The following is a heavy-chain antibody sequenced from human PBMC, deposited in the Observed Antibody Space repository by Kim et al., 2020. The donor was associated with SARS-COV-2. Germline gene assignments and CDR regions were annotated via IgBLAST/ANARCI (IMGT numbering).Heavy chain of an antibody. D-gene: IGHD6-13*01. CDR3: ARDHSSSLGRFLGGYFDY. J-gene: IGHJ4*02. CDR1: GGSISSGSYY. V-gene: IGHV4-61*02. CDR2: IYTSGST. Sequence: SETLSLTCTVSGGSISSGSYYWSWIRQPAGKGLEWIGRIYTSGSTNYNPSLKSRVTISVDTSKNQFSLKLSSVTAADTAVYYCARDHSSSLGRFLGGYFDYWGQGTLVTVSS.